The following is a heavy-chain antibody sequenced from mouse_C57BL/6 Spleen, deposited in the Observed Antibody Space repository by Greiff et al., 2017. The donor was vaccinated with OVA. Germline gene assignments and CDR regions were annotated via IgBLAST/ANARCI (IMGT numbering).Heavy chain of an antibody. D-gene: IGHD1-3*01. Sequence: QVQLQQSGAELVKPGASVKLSCKASGYTFTEYYIHWVKQRSGQGLEWIGGFYPGSGSIKSNEKFKDKATLPVDTSSSTFYMELNRLTSEDSAVYVCARHEGGPRYINAMDDWGQGTSVTVSS. CDR2: FYPGSGSI. CDR1: GYTFTEYY. CDR3: ARHEGGPRYINAMDD. J-gene: IGHJ4*01. V-gene: IGHV1-62-2*01.